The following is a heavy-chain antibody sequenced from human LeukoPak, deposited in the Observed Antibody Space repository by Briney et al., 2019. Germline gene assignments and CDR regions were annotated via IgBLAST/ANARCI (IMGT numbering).Heavy chain of an antibody. D-gene: IGHD3-22*01. CDR2: ISSSSSYI. Sequence: GGSLRLSCAASGFTFSSYSMNWVRQAPGKGLEWVSSISSSSSYIYYADSVNGRFTISRDNAKNSLYLQMNSLRAEDTAVYYCARDRTNYYDSSGYWDYWGQGTLVTVSS. CDR3: ARDRTNYYDSSGYWDY. V-gene: IGHV3-21*01. J-gene: IGHJ4*02. CDR1: GFTFSSYS.